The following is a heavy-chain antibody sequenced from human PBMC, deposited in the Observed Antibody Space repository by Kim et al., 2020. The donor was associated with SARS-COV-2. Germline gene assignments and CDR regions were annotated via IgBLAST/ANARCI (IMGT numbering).Heavy chain of an antibody. CDR2: ISAYKGYT. J-gene: IGHJ6*02. CDR3: ARVYDRPRLGMAV. CDR1: GYSFTTYG. V-gene: IGHV1-18*01. Sequence: ASVKVSCKASGYSFTTYGISWVRQAPGRRPEWLGWISAYKGYTHYAEGFQGRVTMTTDTCPSTAYVELRNLGSDETAVYFCARVYDRPRLGMAVLGHGTTVIVSS. D-gene: IGHD1-1*01.